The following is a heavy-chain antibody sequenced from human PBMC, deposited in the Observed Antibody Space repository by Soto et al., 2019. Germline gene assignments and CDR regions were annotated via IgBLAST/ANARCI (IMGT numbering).Heavy chain of an antibody. CDR3: PREGHGDWFDP. V-gene: IGHV3-30-3*01. Sequence: QVQLVESGGGVAQPGRSLRLSCAASGFTFSTYAMHWVRQAPGKGLEWVATISDDGSNKYYADSVKGRFTISRDNSKDTLWLQMNSLRAEDTAVYYCPREGHGDWFDPWGQGTLVTVSS. J-gene: IGHJ5*02. CDR1: GFTFSTYA. CDR2: ISDDGSNK. D-gene: IGHD3-10*01.